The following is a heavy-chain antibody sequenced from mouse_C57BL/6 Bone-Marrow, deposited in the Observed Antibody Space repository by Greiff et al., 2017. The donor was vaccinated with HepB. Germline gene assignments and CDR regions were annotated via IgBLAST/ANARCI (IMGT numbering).Heavy chain of an antibody. V-gene: IGHV1-55*01. CDR2: IYPGSGST. D-gene: IGHD2-5*01. CDR1: GYTFTSYW. CDR3: AAPLYYSNPYYYAMDY. Sequence: VQLQQPGAELVKPGASVKMSCKASGYTFTSYWITWVKQRPGQGLEWIGDIYPGSGSTNYNEKFKSKATLTVDTSSSTAYMQLSSLTSEDSAVYYCAAPLYYSNPYYYAMDYWGQGTSVTVSS. J-gene: IGHJ4*01.